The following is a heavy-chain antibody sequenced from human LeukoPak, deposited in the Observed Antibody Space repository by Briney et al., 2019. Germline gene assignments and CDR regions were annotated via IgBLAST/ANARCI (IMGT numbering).Heavy chain of an antibody. D-gene: IGHD5-12*01. CDR3: ARGGSGHDSFYYYGMDV. CDR2: IYDSGST. Sequence: SETLSLTCTVSGGSISSYYWSWIGQPPGKGLEWIGYIYDSGSTNYNPSLKSRVTISVDTSKNQFSLKLSSVTAADTAVYYCARGGSGHDSFYYYGMDVWGQGTTVTVSS. V-gene: IGHV4-59*01. J-gene: IGHJ6*02. CDR1: GGSISSYY.